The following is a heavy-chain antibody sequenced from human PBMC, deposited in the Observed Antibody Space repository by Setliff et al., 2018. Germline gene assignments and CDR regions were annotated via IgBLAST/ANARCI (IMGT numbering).Heavy chain of an antibody. CDR1: GGSFSSYG. J-gene: IGHJ6*03. Sequence: SVKVSCKASGGSFSSYGITWVRQAPGQGLEWMGGTIPMFGTTNCAQKFQGRVTIITDESTSTAYMELSSLRSEDTAVYFCAREGVDTRSSTDYRYYMDVWGKGTTVTVSS. CDR2: TIPMFGTT. D-gene: IGHD5-18*01. V-gene: IGHV1-69*05. CDR3: AREGVDTRSSTDYRYYMDV.